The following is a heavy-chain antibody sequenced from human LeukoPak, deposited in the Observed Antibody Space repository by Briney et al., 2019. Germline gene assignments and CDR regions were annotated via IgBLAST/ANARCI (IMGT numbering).Heavy chain of an antibody. CDR1: GGTFSSYA. D-gene: IGHD3-16*01. J-gene: IGHJ4*02. CDR2: IIPIFGTA. Sequence: SGKVSCKASGGTFSSYAISWVRQAPGQGREWMGGIIPIFGTANYAQKFQGRDTITADESTSTAYMELSSLRSEDTAVYYCARESAQGGFDYWGQGTLVTVSS. V-gene: IGHV1-69*13. CDR3: ARESAQGGFDY.